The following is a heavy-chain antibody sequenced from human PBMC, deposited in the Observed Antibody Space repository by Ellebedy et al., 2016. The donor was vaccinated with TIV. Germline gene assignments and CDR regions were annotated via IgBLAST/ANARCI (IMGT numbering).Heavy chain of an antibody. CDR3: ARKLNEWDS. Sequence: PGGSLRLSCAASGFTFSTYSMNWVRQAPGKGLEWVSFISSSSSYIYYADSVKGRFTISRDNSRNTLSLQMDSLRVEDTGIYFCARKLNEWDSWGQGTLVTVSS. CDR2: ISSSSSYI. J-gene: IGHJ4*02. CDR1: GFTFSTYS. V-gene: IGHV3-21*04. D-gene: IGHD3-3*01.